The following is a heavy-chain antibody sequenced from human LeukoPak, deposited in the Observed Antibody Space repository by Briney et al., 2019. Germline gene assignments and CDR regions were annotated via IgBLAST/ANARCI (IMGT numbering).Heavy chain of an antibody. J-gene: IGHJ4*02. CDR1: GYSFTSYW. V-gene: IGHV1-18*04. CDR2: ITPYNGHT. Sequence: GESLKISCKGSGYSFTSYWIGWVRQAPGQGLEWMGGITPYNGHTNYAQKIQGRVTMTTDTSTSTAYMDLRSLRSDDTAVYYCARVWGYCGNTNCYQSFDYWGQGTLVTVSS. CDR3: ARVWGYCGNTNCYQSFDY. D-gene: IGHD2-2*01.